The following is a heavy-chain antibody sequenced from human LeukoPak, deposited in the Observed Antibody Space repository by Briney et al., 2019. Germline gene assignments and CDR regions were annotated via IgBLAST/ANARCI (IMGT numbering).Heavy chain of an antibody. Sequence: PGGSLRLSCAASGFTVSSNYMSWVRQAPGKGLEWVGRIKSKTDGGTTDYAAPVKGRFTISREDSQNTLILEMNSLKAEDTAVYYCTTYYYYGSGSYLGYWGLGTLVTVSS. CDR2: IKSKTDGGTT. J-gene: IGHJ4*02. CDR3: TTYYYYGSGSYLGY. D-gene: IGHD3-10*01. V-gene: IGHV3-15*01. CDR1: GFTVSSNY.